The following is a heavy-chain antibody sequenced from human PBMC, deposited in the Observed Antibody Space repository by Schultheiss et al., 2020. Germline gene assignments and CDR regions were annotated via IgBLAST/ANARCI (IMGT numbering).Heavy chain of an antibody. D-gene: IGHD4-11*01. J-gene: IGHJ4*02. CDR2: INHSGST. V-gene: IGHV4-34*01. Sequence: SETLSLTCAVYGGTFSAYYWSWIRQPPGKGLEWIGEINHSGSTNYNPSLKSRVTISVDTSKNQFSLKLSSVTAADTAVYYCARGPRRPWLAQYSFVYRCQALLVTVSS. CDR1: GGTFSAYY. CDR3: ARGPRRPWLAQYSFVY.